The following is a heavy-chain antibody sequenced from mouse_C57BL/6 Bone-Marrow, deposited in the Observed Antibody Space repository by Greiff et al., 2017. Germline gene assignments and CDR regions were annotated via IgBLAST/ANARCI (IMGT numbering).Heavy chain of an antibody. V-gene: IGHV1-64*01. CDR1: GYTFTSYW. CDR3: AATYRVPMDY. J-gene: IGHJ4*01. CDR2: IHPNSGST. D-gene: IGHD5-1*01. Sequence: VQLQQPGAELVQPGASVKLSCKASGYTFTSYWMHWVKQRPGQGLEWIGMIHPNSGSTNYNEKFKSKATLTVDKSSSTAYVQLSSLTSEDSAVXYCAATYRVPMDYWGQGTSVTVSS.